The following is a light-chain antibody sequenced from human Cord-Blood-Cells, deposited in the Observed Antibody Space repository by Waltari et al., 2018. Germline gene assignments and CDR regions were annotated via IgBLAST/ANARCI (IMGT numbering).Light chain of an antibody. CDR2: DAS. CDR3: QQYDNLPLT. J-gene: IGKJ4*01. Sequence: DIQMIQSPSSLSASVGDRVTITCQASQDISNYLHWYQQKPGKAPKLLIYDASNLETGVPSRFSGSGSGTDFTFTISSLQPEDIATYYCQQYDNLPLTFGGGTKVEIK. CDR1: QDISNY. V-gene: IGKV1-33*01.